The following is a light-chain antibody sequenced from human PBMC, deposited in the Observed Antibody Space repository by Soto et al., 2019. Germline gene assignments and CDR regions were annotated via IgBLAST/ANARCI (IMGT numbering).Light chain of an antibody. CDR1: QSVSSSY. CDR2: GAS. Sequence: EIVLTQSPGTLSLSPGERATLSCRASQSVSSSYLAWYQQKPGQAPRLLIYGASSRATGIPDRFSGSGSGTDFTLTISRREPEDFAVYYCQQYGSSPRYTVGRGTKLEIK. J-gene: IGKJ2*01. V-gene: IGKV3-20*01. CDR3: QQYGSSPRYT.